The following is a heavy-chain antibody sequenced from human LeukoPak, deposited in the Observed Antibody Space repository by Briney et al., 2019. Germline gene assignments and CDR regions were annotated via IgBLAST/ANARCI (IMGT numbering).Heavy chain of an antibody. CDR2: IYGGGST. D-gene: IGHD6-6*01. Sequence: GGSLRLSCAATGLTVSSNFMSWVRQAPGKGLEWVSVIYGGGSTYYADSVKGRFTISRDNARNSLFLQMNSLRVEDTAVYYCARQRAARRPGDFDFWGQGALVTVSS. V-gene: IGHV3-66*04. CDR1: GLTVSSNF. CDR3: ARQRAARRPGDFDF. J-gene: IGHJ5*01.